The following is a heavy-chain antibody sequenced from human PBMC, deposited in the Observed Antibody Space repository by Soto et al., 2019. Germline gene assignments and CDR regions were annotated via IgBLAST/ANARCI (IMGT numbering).Heavy chain of an antibody. V-gene: IGHV2-5*02. D-gene: IGHD6-13*01. CDR3: AHYSTSRLYFDY. CDR1: GFSLTTSGVG. J-gene: IGHJ4*02. Sequence: QITLKESGPTLVRPTQTLTLTCTFSGFSLTTSGVGVGWIRQPPGKALEWLALIYWDDDKRYSPSLKSRLTITKDTSKNQVVLTMTNMGPVDTATYYCAHYSTSRLYFDYWGQGTLVTVSS. CDR2: IYWDDDK.